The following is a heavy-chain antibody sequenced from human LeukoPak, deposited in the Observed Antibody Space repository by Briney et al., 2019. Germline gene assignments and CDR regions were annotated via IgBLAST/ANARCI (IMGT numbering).Heavy chain of an antibody. D-gene: IGHD3-3*01. V-gene: IGHV3-23*01. J-gene: IGHJ3*02. CDR1: GFTFSTYA. CDR2: IPDSDGST. CDR3: ARDKRGGLRFSGNDAFDI. Sequence: LPGGSLRLSCAASGFTFSTYAMTWVRQAPGKGLEWVSTIPDSDGSTYYADSVKGRFTISRDNSKNTLYLQMNSLRAEDTAVYYCARDKRGGLRFSGNDAFDIWGQGTMVTVSS.